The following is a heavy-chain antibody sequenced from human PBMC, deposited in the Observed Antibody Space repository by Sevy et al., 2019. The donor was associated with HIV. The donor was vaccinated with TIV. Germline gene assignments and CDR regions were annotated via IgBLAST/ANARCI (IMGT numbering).Heavy chain of an antibody. CDR2: ISDDGNNK. V-gene: IGHV3-30*04. CDR1: GFTFSTYA. D-gene: IGHD3-22*01. Sequence: GGSLRLSCTAFGFTFSTYAMYWVRQAPGKGLEWVAVISDDGNNKDYADSVKGRFTISRDNSKNTLYLPMNSLRADDTAVYYCASHYYDSTGYYFPLEYWGQGTRVTVSS. CDR3: ASHYYDSTGYYFPLEY. J-gene: IGHJ4*02.